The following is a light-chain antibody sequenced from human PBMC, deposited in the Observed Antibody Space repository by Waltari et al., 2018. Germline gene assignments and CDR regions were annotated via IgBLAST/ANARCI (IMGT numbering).Light chain of an antibody. CDR3: QQDYSTPYT. CDR2: AAS. Sequence: IQLTQSPSSLSASLGDRVTVSCRASQGINNELSWFQQKPGKAPALLIYAASSLQTGVSFRFSGSGSGTDFTLTISSLQPEDVATYYCQQDYSTPYTFGQGTKVDIK. J-gene: IGKJ2*01. CDR1: QGINNE. V-gene: IGKV1-6*01.